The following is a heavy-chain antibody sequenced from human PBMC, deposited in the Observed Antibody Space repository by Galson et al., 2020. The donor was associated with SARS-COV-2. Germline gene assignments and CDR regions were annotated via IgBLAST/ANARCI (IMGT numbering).Heavy chain of an antibody. J-gene: IGHJ4*02. Sequence: TGGSLRLSCAASGFTVSSNYMSWVRQAPGKGLEWVSVIYSGGSTYYADSVKGRFTISRHNSKNTLYLQMNSLRAEDTAVYYCARGAEAAACTPYFDYWGQGTLVTVSS. V-gene: IGHV3-53*04. D-gene: IGHD6-13*01. CDR3: ARGAEAAACTPYFDY. CDR1: GFTVSSNY. CDR2: IYSGGST.